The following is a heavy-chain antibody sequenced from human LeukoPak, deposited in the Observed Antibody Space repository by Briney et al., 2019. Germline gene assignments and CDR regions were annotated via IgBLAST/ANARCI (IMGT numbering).Heavy chain of an antibody. CDR2: INPNSGGT. V-gene: IGHV1-2*02. J-gene: IGHJ6*03. Sequence: ASVKVSCKASGYTFTDYYLHWVRQAPGQGLEWMGWINPNSGGTNYAQKFQGRVTMTRDTSISTAYMELSRLRSDDTAVYYCARDPQRLPYYYYYYMDVWGKGTTVTVSS. D-gene: IGHD6-25*01. CDR1: GYTFTDYY. CDR3: ARDPQRLPYYYYYYMDV.